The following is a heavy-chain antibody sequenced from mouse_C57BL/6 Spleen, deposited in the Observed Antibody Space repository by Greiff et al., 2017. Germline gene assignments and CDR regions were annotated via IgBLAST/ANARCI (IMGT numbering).Heavy chain of an antibody. J-gene: IGHJ1*03. D-gene: IGHD3-3*01. CDR2: IDPSDSYT. Sequence: QVQLQQPGAELVRPGASVKLSCKASGYTFTSYWMQWVKQRPGQGLEWIGEIDPSDSYTNYNHKFKGKATLTVDTSSSTAYMQLSSLTSEDSAVYYCARRGRGYFDVWGTGTTVTVSS. V-gene: IGHV1-50*01. CDR3: ARRGRGYFDV. CDR1: GYTFTSYW.